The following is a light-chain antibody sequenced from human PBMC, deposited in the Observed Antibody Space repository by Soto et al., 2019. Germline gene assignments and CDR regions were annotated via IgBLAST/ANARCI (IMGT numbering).Light chain of an antibody. J-gene: IGKJ1*01. CDR2: GAS. CDR3: QQYGSSPRT. CDR1: QSVSSSY. Sequence: EIVLTQSPGTLSLSPGERATLSCRASQSVSSSYLAWYQQKPGQAPRLLIYGASSRATGIPDRFSVSGSGKDFTLTISRLEPEDFVVYYCQQYGSSPRTFGQGTKVDIK. V-gene: IGKV3-20*01.